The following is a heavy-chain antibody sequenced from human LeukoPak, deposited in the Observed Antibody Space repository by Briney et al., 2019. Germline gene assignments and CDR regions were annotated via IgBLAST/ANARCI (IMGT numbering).Heavy chain of an antibody. CDR1: VGSFRRYY. Sequence: SETLSLTCAVCVGSFRRYYWRGLPQPPGKGLEIIGEIKHSESTNYNPSLNSRVTISVDTSKNQYSLQLSSVTGSETAVYNCARGGRHTGSFGYWGQGTLVTVSS. CDR3: ARGGRHTGSFGY. V-gene: IGHV4-34*01. J-gene: IGHJ4*02. CDR2: IKHSEST. D-gene: IGHD1-1*01.